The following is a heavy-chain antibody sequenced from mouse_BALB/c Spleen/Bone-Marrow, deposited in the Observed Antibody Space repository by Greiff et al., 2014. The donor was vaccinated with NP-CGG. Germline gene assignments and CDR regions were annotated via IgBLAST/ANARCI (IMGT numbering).Heavy chain of an antibody. CDR2: INPYNDGT. J-gene: IGHJ4*01. CDR1: GYTFTSYV. Sequence: VQLQQSGPELVKPGASVKMSCKASGYTFTSYVMHWVKQKPGQGLEWIGYINPYNDGTKYNEKFKGKATLTSDKSSSTAYMELSSLTSEDSAVYYCARRGFDEGYYARDYWGQGTSVTVSS. V-gene: IGHV1-14*01. CDR3: ARRGFDEGYYARDY.